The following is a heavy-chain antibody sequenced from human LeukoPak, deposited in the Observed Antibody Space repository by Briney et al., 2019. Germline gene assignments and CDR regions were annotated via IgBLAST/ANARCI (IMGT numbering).Heavy chain of an antibody. V-gene: IGHV3-7*01. J-gene: IGHJ4*02. CDR3: ARQTYSSGYSDY. CDR2: INQDGGEK. CDR1: GFTFSSYW. D-gene: IGHD3-22*01. Sequence: PGGSLRLSCAASGFTFSSYWMSWVRQAPGKGLEWVAKINQDGGEKYYVDSVKGRFTISRDNAKNSLDLQMNSLRAEDTAVYYCARQTYSSGYSDYWGQGTLVTVSS.